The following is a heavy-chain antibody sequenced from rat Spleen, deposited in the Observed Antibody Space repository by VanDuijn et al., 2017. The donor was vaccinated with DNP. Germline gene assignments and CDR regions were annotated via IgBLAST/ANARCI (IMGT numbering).Heavy chain of an antibody. Sequence: EVQLVESGGGFVQPGRSLKLSCEVSGFIFSDFYMAWVRQAPKKGLEWVASISASGGSTYYRDSVKGRFTVSRYNAKSTLYLQMDSLRSEDTATYYCARLILRIWGAMDAWGQGTSVTVSS. D-gene: IGHD1-6*01. CDR3: ARLILRIWGAMDA. CDR1: GFIFSDFY. V-gene: IGHV5-25*01. J-gene: IGHJ4*01. CDR2: ISASGGST.